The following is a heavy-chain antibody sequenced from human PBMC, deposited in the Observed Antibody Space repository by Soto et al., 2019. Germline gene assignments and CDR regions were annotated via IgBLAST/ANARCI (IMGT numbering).Heavy chain of an antibody. D-gene: IGHD3-3*01. CDR3: AKDLYDFWSGYSPYYYYGMDV. Sequence: QPGGSLRLSCAASGFTFDDYAMHWVRQAPGKGLEWVSGISWNSGSIGYADSVKGRFTISRDNAKNSLYLQMNSLRAEDTAVYYCAKDLYDFWSGYSPYYYYGMDVWGQGTTVTVSS. CDR2: ISWNSGSI. V-gene: IGHV3-9*01. CDR1: GFTFDDYA. J-gene: IGHJ6*02.